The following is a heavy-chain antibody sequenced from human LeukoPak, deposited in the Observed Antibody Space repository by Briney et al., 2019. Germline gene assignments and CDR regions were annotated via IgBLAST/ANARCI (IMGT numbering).Heavy chain of an antibody. CDR1: GGSFSGYY. J-gene: IGHJ5*02. CDR2: INHSGST. CDR3: ARRCSHGRITIFGVVISGWFDP. D-gene: IGHD3-3*01. Sequence: SETLSLTCAVYGGSFSGYYWSWIRQPPGKGLEWIGEINHSGSTNYNPSLKSRVTISVDTSKNQFSLKLSSVTAADTAVYYCARRCSHGRITIFGVVISGWFDPWGQGTLVTVSS. V-gene: IGHV4-34*01.